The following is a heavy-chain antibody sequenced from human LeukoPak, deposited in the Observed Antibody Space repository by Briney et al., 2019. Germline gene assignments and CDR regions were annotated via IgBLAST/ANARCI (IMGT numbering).Heavy chain of an antibody. V-gene: IGHV3-23*01. CDR3: AKYYYTTGSSGGRVFDY. J-gene: IGHJ4*02. Sequence: GGSLRLSCAASGFTFSSYPMTWVRQAPGKGLEWVSTIGSSAGDTHYADSVKGRFTISRDNSKNSLYLQMNSLRAEDTAVYYCAKYYYTTGSSGGRVFDYWGQGTLVTVSS. D-gene: IGHD3-10*01. CDR2: IGSSAGDT. CDR1: GFTFSSYP.